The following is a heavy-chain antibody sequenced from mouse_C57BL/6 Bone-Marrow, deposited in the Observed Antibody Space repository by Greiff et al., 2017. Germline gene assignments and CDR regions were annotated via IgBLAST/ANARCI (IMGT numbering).Heavy chain of an antibody. Sequence: QVQLKQSGAELVRPGASVKLSCKASGYTFTDYYINWVKQRPGQGLEWIARIYPGSGNTYYNEKFKGKATLTAEKSSSTAYMQLSSLTSEDSAVYFCARSLYSNYGGFDYWGQGTTLTVSS. J-gene: IGHJ2*01. D-gene: IGHD2-5*01. V-gene: IGHV1-76*01. CDR2: IYPGSGNT. CDR3: ARSLYSNYGGFDY. CDR1: GYTFTDYY.